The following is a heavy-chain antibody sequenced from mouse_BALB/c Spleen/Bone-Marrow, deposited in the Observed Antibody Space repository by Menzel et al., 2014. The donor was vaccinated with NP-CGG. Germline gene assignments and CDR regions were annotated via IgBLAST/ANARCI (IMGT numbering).Heavy chain of an antibody. D-gene: IGHD2-1*01. CDR3: ARSNGNYVLAY. Sequence: QVQLKQSGAELARPGASVKMSCKASGYTFTSYTMHWVKQRPGQGLEWIGYINPSSGYTNYNQKFKDKATLTADKSSSTAYMQLSSPTSEDSAVYYCARSNGNYVLAYWGQGTLVTVSA. CDR1: GYTFTSYT. CDR2: INPSSGYT. V-gene: IGHV1-4*01. J-gene: IGHJ3*01.